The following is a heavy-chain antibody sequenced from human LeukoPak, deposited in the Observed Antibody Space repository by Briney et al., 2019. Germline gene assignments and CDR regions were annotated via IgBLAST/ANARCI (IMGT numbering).Heavy chain of an antibody. J-gene: IGHJ4*02. CDR2: IKQDGSEK. V-gene: IGHV3-7*04. CDR1: GFIFSSYW. CDR3: ARGSYSSGWLLDS. D-gene: IGHD6-19*01. Sequence: PGGSLRLSCAAPGFIFSSYWMSWVRQAPGKGLEWVANIKQDGSEKYYVDSVEGRFTISRDTAKNSLYLQMNSLRAEDTAVYYCARGSYSSGWLLDSWGQGTLVTVSS.